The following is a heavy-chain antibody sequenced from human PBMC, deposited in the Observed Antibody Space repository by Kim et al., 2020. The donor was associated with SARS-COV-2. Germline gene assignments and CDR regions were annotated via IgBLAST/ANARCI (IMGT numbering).Heavy chain of an antibody. J-gene: IGHJ6*03. CDR2: MNPNSGNT. CDR1: GYTFTSYD. Sequence: ASVKVSCKASGYTFTSYDINWVRQATGQGLEWMGWMNPNSGNTGYAQKFQGRVTMTRNTPISTPYMELGTLRSEDTAVYYWARVRSARRLLDYYYMDVWGKGPRSPSP. CDR3: ARVRSARRLLDYYYMDV. D-gene: IGHD6-6*01. V-gene: IGHV1-8*01.